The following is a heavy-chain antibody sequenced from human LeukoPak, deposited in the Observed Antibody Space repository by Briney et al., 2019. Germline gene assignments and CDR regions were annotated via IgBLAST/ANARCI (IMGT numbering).Heavy chain of an antibody. CDR2: IIPIFGTA. J-gene: IGHJ6*04. D-gene: IGHD2-15*01. CDR3: ARVGYVGYYYYYGMDV. V-gene: IGHV1-69*13. CDR1: GGTFSSHA. Sequence: SVKVSCKASGGTFSSHAISWVRQAPGQGLEWMGGIIPIFGTANYAQKFQGRVTITADESTSTAYMELSSLRSEDTAVYYCARVGYVGYYYYYGMDVWGKGTTVTVSS.